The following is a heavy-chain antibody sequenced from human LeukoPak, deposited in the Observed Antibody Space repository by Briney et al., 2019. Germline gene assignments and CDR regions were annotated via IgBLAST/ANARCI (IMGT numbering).Heavy chain of an antibody. CDR2: IWYDGSNK. Sequence: GGSLRLSCAASGFTFSSYGMHWVRQAPGKGLEWVAVIWYDGSNKYYADPVKGRFTISRDNSKNTLYLQMNSLRAEDTAVYYCARDPSGGSRKYYFDYWGQGTLVTVSS. CDR3: ARDPSGGSRKYYFDY. D-gene: IGHD2-15*01. J-gene: IGHJ4*02. CDR1: GFTFSSYG. V-gene: IGHV3-33*01.